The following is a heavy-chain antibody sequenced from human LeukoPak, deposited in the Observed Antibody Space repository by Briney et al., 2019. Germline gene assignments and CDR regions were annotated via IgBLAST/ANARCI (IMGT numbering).Heavy chain of an antibody. CDR1: GGSISSYY. CDR2: IYYSGST. V-gene: IGHV4-59*01. CDR3: ARVLVAEGAFDI. J-gene: IGHJ3*02. Sequence: SETLSLTCTVSGGSISSYYWSWIRQPLGKGLEWIGYIYYSGSTNYNPSLKSRVTISVDTSKNQFSLKLSSVTAADTAVYYCARVLVAEGAFDIWGQGTMVTVSS. D-gene: IGHD2/OR15-2a*01.